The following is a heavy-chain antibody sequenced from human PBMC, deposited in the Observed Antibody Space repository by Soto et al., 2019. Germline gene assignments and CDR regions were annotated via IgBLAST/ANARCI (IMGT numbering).Heavy chain of an antibody. J-gene: IGHJ3*02. D-gene: IGHD2-21*02. CDR3: ARGGAYCGGDCYSRAFDI. CDR2: ISYDGSNK. V-gene: IGHV3-30-3*01. Sequence: PGGSLRLSCAASGFTFSSYAMHWVRQAPGKGLEWVAVISYDGSNKYYADSVKGRFTISRDNSKNTLYLQMNSLRAEDTAVYYCARGGAYCGGDCYSRAFDIWGQGTMVTVSS. CDR1: GFTFSSYA.